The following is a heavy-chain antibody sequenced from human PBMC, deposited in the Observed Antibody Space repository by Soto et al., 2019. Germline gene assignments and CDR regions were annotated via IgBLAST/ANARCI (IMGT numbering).Heavy chain of an antibody. J-gene: IGHJ6*02. CDR1: GFTFSSYA. CDR2: ISGSGGST. Sequence: AGGSLRLSCAASGFTFSSYAMSWVRQAPGKGLEWVSAISGSGGSTYYADSVKGRFTISRDNSKNTLYLQMNSLRAEDTAVYYCAKIREEGSPDYYYHYGMDVWGQGTTVTVSS. V-gene: IGHV3-23*01. CDR3: AKIREEGSPDYYYHYGMDV. D-gene: IGHD6-13*01.